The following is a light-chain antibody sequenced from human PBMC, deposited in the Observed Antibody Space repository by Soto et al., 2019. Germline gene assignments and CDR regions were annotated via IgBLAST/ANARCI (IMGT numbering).Light chain of an antibody. CDR1: QSISSW. V-gene: IGKV1-39*01. Sequence: GDRVPITCRSSQSISSWLAWYQQKPGKPPKLLIYAAVSLQSGIPSRFSAYGSGTDFTLTISSRQPEDFATYYCQQTYSSPQWTFGQGTKVDIK. J-gene: IGKJ1*01. CDR2: AAV. CDR3: QQTYSSPQWT.